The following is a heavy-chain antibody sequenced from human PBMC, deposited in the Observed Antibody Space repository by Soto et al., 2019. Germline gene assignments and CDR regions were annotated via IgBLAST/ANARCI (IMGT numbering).Heavy chain of an antibody. CDR2: IKQDGSEK. CDR3: ARAYCAGVCYSDY. J-gene: IGHJ4*03. V-gene: IGHV3-7*04. D-gene: IGHD2-21*01. CDR1: GFTFSSYW. Sequence: PGGSLRLSCVASGFTFSSYWMNWVRQAPGKGLEWVANIKQDGSEKYYVDPVKGRFTISRDNAKNSLYLQMNSLRAEDTAVYYCARAYCAGVCYSDYWGQGTLVTVSS.